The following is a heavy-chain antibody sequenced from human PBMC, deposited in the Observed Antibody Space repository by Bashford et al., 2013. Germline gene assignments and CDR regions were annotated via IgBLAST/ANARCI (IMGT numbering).Heavy chain of an antibody. CDR1: GGSIRDYS. CDR3: ARDPGYRCSGGSCFYRHSYGMDV. CDR2: LYYTGNT. Sequence: SETLSLTCTVSGGSIRDYSWIWIRQSPGKGLEWIGYLYYTGNTNYNPSLKSRVTISVDPSRTQFSLSLRSVTAADTAVYYCARDPGYRCSGGSCFYRHSYGMDVWGQGTTVTVSS. V-gene: IGHV4-59*01. J-gene: IGHJ6*02. D-gene: IGHD2-15*01.